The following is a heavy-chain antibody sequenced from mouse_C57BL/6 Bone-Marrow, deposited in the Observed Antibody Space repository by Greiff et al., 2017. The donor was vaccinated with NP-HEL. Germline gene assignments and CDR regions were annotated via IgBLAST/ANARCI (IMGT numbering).Heavy chain of an antibody. Sequence: VQLQQSGPDLVKPGASVKLSCKASGYSFTDYYMNWVKQSNGKSLEWIGVINPNSGTTSYNQKFKGKATLTVDQSTSTAYMQLNGLTSEDSAVYYCAHGYLYAMDYWGQGTSVTVSS. CDR1: GYSFTDYY. D-gene: IGHD2-2*01. V-gene: IGHV1-39*01. CDR3: AHGYLYAMDY. J-gene: IGHJ4*01. CDR2: INPNSGTT.